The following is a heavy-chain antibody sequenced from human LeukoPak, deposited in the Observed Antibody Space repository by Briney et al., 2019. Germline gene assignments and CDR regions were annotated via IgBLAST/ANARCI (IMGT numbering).Heavy chain of an antibody. D-gene: IGHD3-16*02. CDR1: GYTFTSYD. CDR2: ISAYNGNT. CDR3: ARVSYYDYVWGSYRRSYYFDY. J-gene: IGHJ4*02. V-gene: IGHV1-18*01. Sequence: ASVKVSCKASGYTFTSYDISWVRQAPGQGLEWMGWISAYNGNTNYAQKLQGRVTMTTDTSTSTAYMELRSLRSDDTAVYYCARVSYYDYVWGSYRRSYYFDYWGQGTLVTVSS.